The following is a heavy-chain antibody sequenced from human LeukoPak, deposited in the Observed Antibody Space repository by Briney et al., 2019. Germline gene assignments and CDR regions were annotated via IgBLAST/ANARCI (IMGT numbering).Heavy chain of an antibody. Sequence: KPSETLSLTCGVYGGSFSDYYWTWIRQPPGKGLEWIGHISHSGGTIFNPSLKNRLTMSVDTSKNQFSLRLTSVTAADTALYYVVKMAFQAPTKGYYFDFWATEPWSPSPQ. CDR3: VKMAFQAPTKGYYFDF. J-gene: IGHJ4*01. CDR1: GGSFSDYY. D-gene: IGHD1-14*01. CDR2: ISHSGGT. V-gene: IGHV4-34*01.